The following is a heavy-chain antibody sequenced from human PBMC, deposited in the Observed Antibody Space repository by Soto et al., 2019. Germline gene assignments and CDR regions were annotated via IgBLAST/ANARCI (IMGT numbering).Heavy chain of an antibody. CDR1: GYTFTSYH. D-gene: IGHD6-6*01. CDR2: INSSGGST. V-gene: IGHV1-46*01. Sequence: ASVKVSCKASGYTFTSYHMHWVRQAPGQGLEWMGIINSSGGSTSYAQKFQGRVTMTRDTSTSTVYMELSSLRSEDTAVYYCARDRVLASSSERYYYGMDVWGQGTTVTVSS. CDR3: ARDRVLASSSERYYYGMDV. J-gene: IGHJ6*02.